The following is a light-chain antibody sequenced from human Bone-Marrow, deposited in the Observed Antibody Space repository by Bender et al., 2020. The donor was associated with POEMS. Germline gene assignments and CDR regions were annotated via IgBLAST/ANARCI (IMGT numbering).Light chain of an antibody. CDR2: QNN. Sequence: SYEVTQPPSMSVSPGQTATIPCSGDKLGDRFVSWYQQKPGQSPILVIYQNNKRHSGIPERFSASNSGNTAALTISGTQAMDEADYYCPAWDSGTVVFGGGTKLTVL. V-gene: IGLV3-1*01. J-gene: IGLJ3*02. CDR3: PAWDSGTVV. CDR1: KLGDRF.